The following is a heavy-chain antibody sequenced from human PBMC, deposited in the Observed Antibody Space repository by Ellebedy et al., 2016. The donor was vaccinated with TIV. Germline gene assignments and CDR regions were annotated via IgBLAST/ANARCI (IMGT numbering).Heavy chain of an antibody. CDR1: GGSFSGYY. CDR2: INHSGST. V-gene: IGHV4-34*01. Sequence: SETLSLXXAVYGGSFSGYYWSWIRQPPGKGLEWIGEINHSGSTNYNPSLKSRVTISVDTSKNQFSLQLNSVTPEDTAVYYCARAVADLFDYWGQGTLVTVSS. D-gene: IGHD4-23*01. J-gene: IGHJ4*02. CDR3: ARAVADLFDY.